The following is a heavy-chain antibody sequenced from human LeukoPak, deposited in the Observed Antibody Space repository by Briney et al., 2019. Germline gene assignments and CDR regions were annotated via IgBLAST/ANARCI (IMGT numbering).Heavy chain of an antibody. CDR1: GYSFINYW. CDR2: IYPADSDT. Sequence: GESLKISCKDSGYSFINYWIGWVRQMPGKGLEWMGIIYPADSDTRYSPSFQGQVTISADKSISTAYLQWSSLKASDTAMYYCARLTNSWYKNALDIWGQGTMVTVSS. CDR3: ARLTNSWYKNALDI. J-gene: IGHJ3*02. D-gene: IGHD6-13*01. V-gene: IGHV5-51*01.